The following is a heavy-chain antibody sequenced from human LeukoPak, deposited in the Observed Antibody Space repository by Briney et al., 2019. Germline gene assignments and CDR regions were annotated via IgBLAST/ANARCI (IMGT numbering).Heavy chain of an antibody. CDR1: GGTFSSYA. J-gene: IGHJ3*02. D-gene: IGHD3-9*01. CDR3: AREDRTIDAFDI. CDR2: IIPIFGTA. Sequence: SVKVSCKASGGTFSSYAISWVRQAPGQGLEWMGGIIPIFGTANYAQKFQSRVTITTDESTSTAYMELSSLRSEDTAVYYCAREDRTIDAFDIWGQGTMVTVSS. V-gene: IGHV1-69*05.